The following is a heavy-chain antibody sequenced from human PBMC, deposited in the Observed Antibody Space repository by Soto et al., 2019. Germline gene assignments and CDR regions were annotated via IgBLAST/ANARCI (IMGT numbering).Heavy chain of an antibody. Sequence: SETLSLTCTVSGGSISSSSYYWGWIRQPPGKGLEWIGSIYYSGSTYYNPSLKSRVTISVDTSKNQFSLKLSSVTAADTAVYNCARQRIMITFGGVIVSWGQGTMVTVSS. CDR1: GGSISSSSYY. CDR3: ARQRIMITFGGVIVS. CDR2: IYYSGST. J-gene: IGHJ3*01. D-gene: IGHD3-16*02. V-gene: IGHV4-39*01.